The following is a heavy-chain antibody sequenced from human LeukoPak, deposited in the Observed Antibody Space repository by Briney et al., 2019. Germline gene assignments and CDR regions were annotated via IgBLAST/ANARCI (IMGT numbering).Heavy chain of an antibody. CDR1: GYTFTGYY. D-gene: IGHD2-15*01. Sequence: ASVKVSCKASGYTFTGYYMHWVRQAPGQGLEWMGWINPNSGGTNYAQKFQGRVTMTRDTSISTAYMELSRLTSDDTAVYYCASEASIGSQAYMDVWGKGTTVTVSS. CDR3: ASEASIGSQAYMDV. CDR2: INPNSGGT. J-gene: IGHJ6*03. V-gene: IGHV1-2*02.